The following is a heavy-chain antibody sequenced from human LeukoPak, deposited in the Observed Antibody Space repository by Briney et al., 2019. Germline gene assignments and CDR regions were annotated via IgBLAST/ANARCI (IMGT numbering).Heavy chain of an antibody. J-gene: IGHJ6*03. CDR3: ARLGYDYVWGSYRYPGYYYYYMDV. V-gene: IGHV4-39*07. Sequence: SETLSLTCSVSGGSISSSRSYWGWIRQPPGKGLEWIGEINHSGSTNYNPSLKSRVTISVDTSKNQFSLKLSSVTAADTAVYYCARLGYDYVWGSYRYPGYYYYYMDVWGKGTTVTISS. D-gene: IGHD3-16*02. CDR2: INHSGST. CDR1: GGSISSSRSY.